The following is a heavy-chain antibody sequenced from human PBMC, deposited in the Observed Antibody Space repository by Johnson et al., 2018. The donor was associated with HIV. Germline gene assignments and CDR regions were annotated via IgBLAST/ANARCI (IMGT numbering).Heavy chain of an antibody. CDR1: GFTVSSNY. CDR3: AKCRGLGARGAFDI. V-gene: IGHV3-15*01. Sequence: VQLVESGGGLIQPGGSLRLSCAASGFTVSSNYMSWVRQAPGKGLEWVGRIKSEADGETTDYGAPVKGRFTISRDDSNNTLYLQMNSLKTEDTAVYYCAKCRGLGARGAFDIWGQGTMVTVSS. J-gene: IGHJ3*02. CDR2: IKSEADGETT. D-gene: IGHD5-12*01.